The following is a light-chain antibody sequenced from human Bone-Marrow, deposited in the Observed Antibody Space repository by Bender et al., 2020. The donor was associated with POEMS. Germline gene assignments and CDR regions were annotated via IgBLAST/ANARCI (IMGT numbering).Light chain of an antibody. J-gene: IGLJ3*02. CDR2: GYN. CDR3: QSYDNSLGGWV. V-gene: IGLV1-40*01. Sequence: QSVLTQPPSASGTPGQRVNISCSGSSSNIGKNYVYWYQHLPGTAPKLLIYGYNNRPSGVPDRFSGSKSGTSASLAITGLQAEDEGDYYCQSYDNSLGGWVFGGGTKLTVL. CDR1: SSNIGKNY.